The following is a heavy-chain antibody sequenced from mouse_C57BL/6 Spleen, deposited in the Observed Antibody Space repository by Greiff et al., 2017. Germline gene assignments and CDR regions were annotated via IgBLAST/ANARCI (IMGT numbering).Heavy chain of an antibody. V-gene: IGHV3-6*01. D-gene: IGHD2-5*01. CDR1: GYSITSGYY. J-gene: IGHJ3*01. Sequence: VQLKESGPGLVKPSQSLSLTCSVTGYSITSGYYWNWIRQFPGNKLEWMGYISYDGSNNYNPSLKNRISITRDTSKNQFFLKLNSVTTEDTATYYCAREGAYYSNYGPFAYWGQGTLVTVSA. CDR2: ISYDGSN. CDR3: AREGAYYSNYGPFAY.